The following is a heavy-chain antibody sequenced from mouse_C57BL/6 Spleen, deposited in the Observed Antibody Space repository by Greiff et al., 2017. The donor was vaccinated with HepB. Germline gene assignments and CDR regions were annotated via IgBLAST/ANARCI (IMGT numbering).Heavy chain of an antibody. CDR3: AREGPSYYKFAY. V-gene: IGHV1-55*01. Sequence: QVQLQQPGAELVKPGASVKMSCKASGYTFTSYWITWVKQRPGQGLEWIGDIYPGSGSTNYNEKFKSKATLTVDTSSSTAYMQLSSLTSEDSAVYYCAREGPSYYKFAYWGQGTLVTVSA. CDR1: GYTFTSYW. J-gene: IGHJ3*01. CDR2: IYPGSGST. D-gene: IGHD1-1*01.